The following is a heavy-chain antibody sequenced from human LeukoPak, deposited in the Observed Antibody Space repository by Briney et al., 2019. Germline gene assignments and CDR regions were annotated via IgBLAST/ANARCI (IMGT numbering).Heavy chain of an antibody. CDR2: IYYSGST. J-gene: IGHJ4*02. V-gene: IGHV4-38-2*02. CDR3: ARDGRFPPEVLPRYFDY. Sequence: PSETLSLTCTVSGYSISSGYYWGWIRQPPGKGLEWIGNIYYSGSTYYNPSLKSRVTISVETSKNQFSLKLSSVTAADTAVYYCARDGRFPPEVLPRYFDYWGQGTLVTVSS. CDR1: GYSISSGYY. D-gene: IGHD1-26*01.